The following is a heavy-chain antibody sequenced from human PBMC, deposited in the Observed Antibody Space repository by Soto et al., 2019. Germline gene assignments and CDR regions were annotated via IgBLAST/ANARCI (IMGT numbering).Heavy chain of an antibody. CDR1: GGSFSGYY. CDR2: INHSGST. J-gene: IGHJ5*02. V-gene: IGHV4-34*01. D-gene: IGHD1-20*01. Sequence: QVQLQQWGAGLLKPSETLSLTCAVYGGSFSGYYWSWIRQPPGKGLEWIGEINHSGSTNYNPSLKSRVTISVDTSKNQFSLTLSSVTAADTAVYYCARGRITGKRFDPWGQGTLVTVSS. CDR3: ARGRITGKRFDP.